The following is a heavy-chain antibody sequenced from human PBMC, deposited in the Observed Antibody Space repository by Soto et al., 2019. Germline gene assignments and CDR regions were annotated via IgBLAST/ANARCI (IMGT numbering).Heavy chain of an antibody. D-gene: IGHD5-12*01. Sequence: GGSLRLSCAASGFIFSRYDFSWVRQPTGEGLEWVSVIGGRGNSAYYADSVQGRFTISRDNSKNTLSLQMSSLTADDTAIYYCVREGRGSFDFWGRGTMVTVSS. CDR3: VREGRGSFDF. CDR2: IGGRGNSA. CDR1: GFIFSRYD. V-gene: IGHV3-23*01. J-gene: IGHJ3*01.